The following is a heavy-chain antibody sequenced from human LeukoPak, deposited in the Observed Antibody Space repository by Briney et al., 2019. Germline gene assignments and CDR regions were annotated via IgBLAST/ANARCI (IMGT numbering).Heavy chain of an antibody. J-gene: IGHJ4*02. CDR2: IYPGDSDT. D-gene: IGHD3-22*01. CDR3: AKSAGYYDSSGYYFDY. V-gene: IGHV5-51*01. Sequence: PGESLKISCKGSGYSFTNYWIGWVRQMPGKGLEWMGLIYPGDSDTRYSPSFQGQVTISADKSISTAYLQWSSLKASDTAMYYCAKSAGYYDSSGYYFDYWGQGTLVTVSS. CDR1: GYSFTNYW.